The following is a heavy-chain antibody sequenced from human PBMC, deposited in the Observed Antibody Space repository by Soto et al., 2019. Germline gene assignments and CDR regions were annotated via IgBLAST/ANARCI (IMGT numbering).Heavy chain of an antibody. D-gene: IGHD2-2*01. J-gene: IGHJ5*02. CDR1: GFTFRSFT. CDR2: ISSNSAYI. CDR3: TRDASRDTSARGWFDP. V-gene: IGHV3-21*01. Sequence: GGSLRLSCAASGFTFRSFTMNWVRQAPGKGLEWVSTISSNSAYIYYTDALRGRFTISRDNAKNSLHLQMNSLRAEDTAVYYCTRDASRDTSARGWFDPWGPGTLVTVSS.